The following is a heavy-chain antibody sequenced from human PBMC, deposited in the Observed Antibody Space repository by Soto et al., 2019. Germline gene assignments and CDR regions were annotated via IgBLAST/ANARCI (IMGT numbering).Heavy chain of an antibody. J-gene: IGHJ4*02. CDR1: GFTFSSYA. CDR2: ISGSGGST. V-gene: IGHV3-23*01. D-gene: IGHD5-12*01. Sequence: GGSLRLSCAASGFTFSSYAMSWIRQAPGKGLEWVSAISGSGGSTYYADSVKGRFTVSRDNSKNTLYLQMNSLRAEDTAVYYCAKLNVWWLPYFDYWGQGTLVTVSS. CDR3: AKLNVWWLPYFDY.